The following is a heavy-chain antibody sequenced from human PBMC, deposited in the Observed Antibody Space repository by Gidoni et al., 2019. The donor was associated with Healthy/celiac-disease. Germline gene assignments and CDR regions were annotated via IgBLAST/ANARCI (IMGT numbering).Heavy chain of an antibody. CDR1: GFTFSSYA. D-gene: IGHD3-3*01. V-gene: IGHV3-23*01. Sequence: EVQLLESGGGLVQPGGSLRLSCAASGFTFSSYAMSWVRQAPGKGLEWVSAISGSGGSTYYADSVKGRFTISRDNSKNTLYLQMNSLRAEDTAVYYCAKDFGPYNYDFWSGYHYWYFDLWGRGTLVTVSS. CDR2: ISGSGGST. CDR3: AKDFGPYNYDFWSGYHYWYFDL. J-gene: IGHJ2*01.